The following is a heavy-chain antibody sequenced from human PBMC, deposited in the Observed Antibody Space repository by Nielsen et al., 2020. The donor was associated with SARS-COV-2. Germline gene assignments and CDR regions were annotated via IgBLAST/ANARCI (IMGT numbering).Heavy chain of an antibody. V-gene: IGHV1-46*01. J-gene: IGHJ3*02. CDR3: ARDRKWLLGHPDAFDI. Sequence: ASVKVSCKASGYTFTSYAMNWVRQAPGQGLEWMGIINPSGGSTSYAQKFQGRVTMTRDTSTSTVYMELSSLRSEDTAVYYCARDRKWLLGHPDAFDIWGQGTMVTVSS. CDR1: GYTFTSYA. CDR2: INPSGGST. D-gene: IGHD3-22*01.